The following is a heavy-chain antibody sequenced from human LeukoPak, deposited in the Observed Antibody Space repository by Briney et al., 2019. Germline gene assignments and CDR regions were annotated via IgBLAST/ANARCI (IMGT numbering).Heavy chain of an antibody. D-gene: IGHD3-10*01. CDR2: IYYSGST. CDR1: GGPISSSSYY. J-gene: IGHJ6*03. CDR3: ARQLYVSGSYYAPMDV. V-gene: IGHV4-39*01. Sequence: PSETLSLTCTVSGGPISSSSYYWGWIRQPPGKGLEWIGSIYYSGSTYYNPSLKSRVTISVDTSKNQFSLKVSSVTAADTAVYFCARQLYVSGSYYAPMDVWGKGTTVTISS.